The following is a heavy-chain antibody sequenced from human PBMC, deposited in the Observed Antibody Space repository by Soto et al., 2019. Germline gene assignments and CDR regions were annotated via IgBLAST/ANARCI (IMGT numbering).Heavy chain of an antibody. CDR3: AREASIAVVPALDV. J-gene: IGHJ6*02. Sequence: EVQLVESGGGLVQPGGSLRLSCAASGFTVSNNYMSWVRQAPGKGLEWVAVIYSGGNTYYADSVKGRFTISRDNSKNMLYLQMNNLRVEDTAVYYCAREASIAVVPALDVWGQGTTVTVSS. CDR1: GFTVSNNY. V-gene: IGHV3-66*01. D-gene: IGHD2-2*01. CDR2: IYSGGNT.